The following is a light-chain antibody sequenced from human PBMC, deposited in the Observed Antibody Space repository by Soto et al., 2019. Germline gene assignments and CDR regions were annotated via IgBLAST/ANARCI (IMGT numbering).Light chain of an antibody. Sequence: EIVLTQSPGTLSLSPGERATLPCRASQSVKSSYLAWYQHKPGQAPRLLIYGTSSRATGIPDRFSGSGSGTEFTLTISSLQSEDSAVYYCQQYNTWPAEITFGQGTRLEIK. CDR3: QQYNTWPAEIT. J-gene: IGKJ5*01. CDR1: QSVKSSY. CDR2: GTS. V-gene: IGKV3-20*01.